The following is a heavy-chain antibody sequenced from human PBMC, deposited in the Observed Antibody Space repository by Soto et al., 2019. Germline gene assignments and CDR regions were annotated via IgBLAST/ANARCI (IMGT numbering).Heavy chain of an antibody. CDR3: ARKWRITGTTGRTNLDYFDY. Sequence: QVKLVESGGGVVQPGRSLRLSCAASGFTFSNLAMHWVRQAPGKGLEWVAVISSDGGNKYYADSVKGRFTISRDNSKNKLSLQMDSLRPEDTAIYYCARKWRITGTTGRTNLDYFDYWGQGTLVTVSS. CDR2: ISSDGGNK. V-gene: IGHV3-30-3*01. J-gene: IGHJ4*02. CDR1: GFTFSNLA. D-gene: IGHD1-20*01.